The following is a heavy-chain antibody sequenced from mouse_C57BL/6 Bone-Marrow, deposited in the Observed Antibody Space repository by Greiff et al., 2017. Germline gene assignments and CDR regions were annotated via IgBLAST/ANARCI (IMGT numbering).Heavy chain of an antibody. CDR1: GYAFSSSW. D-gene: IGHD2-4*01. CDR3: ARAGDYWFAF. J-gene: IGHJ3*01. CDR2: IYPGDGDT. Sequence: QVQLQQSGPELVKPGASVKISCKASGYAFSSSWMNWVKQRPGKGLEWIGRIYPGDGDTNYNGKFKGKATLTADKSSSTAYMQLSSLTSEDSAVYFCARAGDYWFAFWGQETLGTVSA. V-gene: IGHV1-82*01.